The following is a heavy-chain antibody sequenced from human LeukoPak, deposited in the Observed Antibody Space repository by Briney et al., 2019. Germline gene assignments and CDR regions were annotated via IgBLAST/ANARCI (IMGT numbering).Heavy chain of an antibody. Sequence: GGSLRLSCAASGFTVNNNRMGWVRQAPGKGLEWVSSISSSSSYTYYADSVKGRFTISRDNAKNSLYLQMNSLRAEDTAVYYCARVHYGMDVWGQGTTVTVSS. CDR3: ARVHYGMDV. J-gene: IGHJ6*02. CDR1: GFTVNNNR. CDR2: ISSSSSYT. V-gene: IGHV3-21*01.